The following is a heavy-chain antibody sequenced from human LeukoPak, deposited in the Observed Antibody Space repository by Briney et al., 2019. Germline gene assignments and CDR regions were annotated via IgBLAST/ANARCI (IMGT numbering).Heavy chain of an antibody. D-gene: IGHD6-25*01. V-gene: IGHV3-53*01. J-gene: IGHJ6*02. CDR1: GFTVSSNY. CDR2: IYSGGST. CDR3: ATPGIAADSKPFYYYGMDV. Sequence: GGSLRLSCAASGFTVSSNYMSWVRQAPGKGLEWVSVIYSGGSTYYADSVKARFTISRDNSKNTLYLQMNSLRAEDTAVYYCATPGIAADSKPFYYYGMDVWGQGTTVTVSS.